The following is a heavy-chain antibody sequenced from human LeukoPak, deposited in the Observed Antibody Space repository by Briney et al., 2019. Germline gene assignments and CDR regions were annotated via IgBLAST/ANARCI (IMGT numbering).Heavy chain of an antibody. CDR1: GFTFSSFS. Sequence: AGSLRCSCAASGFTFSSFSRNWVRQAPGKGLEWCSTISSSSSYIYYADSVKGRFTNSRDNAKNSLYLQMNSLRAEDTAVYYCARDRRSDNYFDYWGQGTLVTVSS. J-gene: IGHJ4*02. CDR3: ARDRRSDNYFDY. V-gene: IGHV3-21*01. CDR2: ISSSSSYI.